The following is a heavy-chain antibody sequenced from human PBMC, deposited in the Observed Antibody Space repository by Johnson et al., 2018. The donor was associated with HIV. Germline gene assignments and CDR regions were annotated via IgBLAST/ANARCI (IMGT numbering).Heavy chain of an antibody. J-gene: IGHJ3*02. V-gene: IGHV3-23*04. Sequence: VESGGGLVQPGRSLRLSCPASGFTFHDYPMHSVRQAPGKGLDLVSGISGSGGSPYYADSVKGRLTISRDNSKNTLYLQMNSLRAEDTAVYYCAREVDYAVNTQHLDAFDIWGQGTMVTVSA. CDR2: ISGSGGSP. CDR3: AREVDYAVNTQHLDAFDI. D-gene: IGHD4-17*01. CDR1: GFTFHDYP.